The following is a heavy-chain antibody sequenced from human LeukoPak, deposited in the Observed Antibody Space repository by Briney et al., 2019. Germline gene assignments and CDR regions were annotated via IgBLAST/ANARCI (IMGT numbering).Heavy chain of an antibody. V-gene: IGHV3-33*06. CDR1: GFTFSSYG. Sequence: GGSLRLSCAASGFTFSSYGMHWVRQAPGKGLEWVAVIWYDGSNKYYADSVKGRFTISRDNSKNTLYLQMNSLRAEDTAVYYCAKGGDTYDFWSGYYTGRHYYYYTDVWGKGTTVTVSS. D-gene: IGHD3-3*01. CDR2: IWYDGSNK. CDR3: AKGGDTYDFWSGYYTGRHYYYYTDV. J-gene: IGHJ6*03.